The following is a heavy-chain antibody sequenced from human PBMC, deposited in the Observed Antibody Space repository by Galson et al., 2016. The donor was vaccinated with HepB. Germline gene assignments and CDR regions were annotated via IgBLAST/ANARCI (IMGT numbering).Heavy chain of an antibody. CDR1: GFTFFSYG. Sequence: SLRLSCAASGFTFFSYGMHWVRQAPGKGLEWVALISYDGSYKYYADSVKGRFTISRDNSMNTLSLQVNSLRADDTAVYYCAKGPPWIANVKVFYFDYWGQGILVTVSS. CDR2: ISYDGSYK. CDR3: AKGPPWIANVKVFYFDY. D-gene: IGHD2-21*01. V-gene: IGHV3-30*18. J-gene: IGHJ4*02.